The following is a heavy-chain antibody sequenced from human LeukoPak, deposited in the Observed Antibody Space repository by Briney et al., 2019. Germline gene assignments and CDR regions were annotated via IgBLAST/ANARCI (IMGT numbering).Heavy chain of an antibody. CDR3: TRELLSLHQGLDS. CDR2: VSSNVNKM. V-gene: IGHV3-21*06. D-gene: IGHD2/OR15-2a*01. CDR1: GFTFSSHT. J-gene: IGHJ5*01. Sequence: PGGSLRLSCAASGFTFSSHTMNWVRQAPGKGLEWVARVSSNVNKMYYAESVRGRFTVSRDNAGNSLSLQMDSLRAEDTAVYYCTRELLSLHQGLDSWGQGTLVTVSS.